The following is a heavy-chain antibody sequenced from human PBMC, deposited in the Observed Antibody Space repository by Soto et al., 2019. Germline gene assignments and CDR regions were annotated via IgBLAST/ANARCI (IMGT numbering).Heavy chain of an antibody. CDR1: GFRFSSYG. J-gene: IGHJ6*03. Sequence: QVQLVESGGGVVQPGRSLGLSCAASGFRFSSYGMHWVRQAPDKGLERVAVIWYDGSDKYYADSVKGRFTISRDNSKNTLYLQMDSLRAEDTAVYYCARGNSHYYYYMDVWGKGTTVTVS. CDR2: IWYDGSDK. V-gene: IGHV3-33*01. D-gene: IGHD5-18*01. CDR3: ARGNSHYYYYMDV.